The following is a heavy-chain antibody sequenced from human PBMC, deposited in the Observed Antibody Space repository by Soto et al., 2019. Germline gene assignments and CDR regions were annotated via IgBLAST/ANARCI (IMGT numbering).Heavy chain of an antibody. CDR2: IGTAGDT. CDR1: GFTFSSYD. Sequence: VQLVESGGGLVQPGGSLRLSCAASGFTFSSYDMHWVRQATGKGLEWVSAIGTAGDTYYPGSVKGRFTISRENAKNSLYLQMNSLRAGDTAVYYCARASSSSGGMDVWGQGTTVTVSS. J-gene: IGHJ6*02. D-gene: IGHD6-6*01. V-gene: IGHV3-13*01. CDR3: ARASSSSGGMDV.